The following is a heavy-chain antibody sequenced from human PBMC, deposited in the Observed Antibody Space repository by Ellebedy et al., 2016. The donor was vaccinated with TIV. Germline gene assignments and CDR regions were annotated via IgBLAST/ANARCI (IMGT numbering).Heavy chain of an antibody. Sequence: GESLKISCAVSGFTFSSHAMHWVRQAPGKGLEWVATISYTGGSQNYADSVKGRFTVSRDNSKNTLYLQMNSLRGEDTAIYYCARGKSGTCIHHAFDYWGQGTLVTVSS. J-gene: IGHJ4*02. CDR3: ARGKSGTCIHHAFDY. V-gene: IGHV3-30-3*01. CDR2: ISYTGGSQ. D-gene: IGHD1-14*01. CDR1: GFTFSSHA.